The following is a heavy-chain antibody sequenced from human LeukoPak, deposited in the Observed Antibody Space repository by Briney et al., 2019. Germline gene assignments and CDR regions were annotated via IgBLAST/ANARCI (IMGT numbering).Heavy chain of an antibody. D-gene: IGHD3-10*01. CDR2: IYYSGST. V-gene: IGHV4-39*01. J-gene: IGHJ4*02. Sequence: SETLSLTCTVSGGSISSSSYYWGWIRQPPGKGLEWIGSIYYSGSTYYNPSLKSRVTISVDTSQNQFPLKLSSVTAADTAVYYCARQHPYYYGTGSPDYWGQGTLVTVSS. CDR1: GGSISSSSYY. CDR3: ARQHPYYYGTGSPDY.